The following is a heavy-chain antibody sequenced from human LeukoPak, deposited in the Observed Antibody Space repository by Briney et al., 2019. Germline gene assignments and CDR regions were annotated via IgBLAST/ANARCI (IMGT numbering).Heavy chain of an antibody. V-gene: IGHV3-23*01. CDR1: GFTFSSYA. CDR2: LSGSGSTT. CDR3: ARVGVGDWGSVWDH. D-gene: IGHD2-21*01. Sequence: GGSLRLSCAASGFTFSSYAMSWVRQAPEKGLEWVSALSGSGSTTSYADSVKGRFAISRDNSKNTLYLQMNSLRAEDTAVYYCARVGVGDWGSVWDHWGQGARVTVSS. J-gene: IGHJ4*02.